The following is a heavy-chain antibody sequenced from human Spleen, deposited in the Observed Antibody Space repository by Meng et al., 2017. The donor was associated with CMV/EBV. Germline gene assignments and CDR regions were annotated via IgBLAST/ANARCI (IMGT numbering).Heavy chain of an antibody. CDR1: WFTVSSNY. CDR3: ARGRRSGYRYFDY. Sequence: SWAGSWFTVSSNYMSWVRQAPGKGLEWVSVIYSGGSTYYADSVKGRFTISRDNSKNTLYLQMNSLRAEDTAVYYCARGRRSGYRYFDYWGQGTLVTVSS. D-gene: IGHD3-3*01. V-gene: IGHV3-53*01. CDR2: IYSGGST. J-gene: IGHJ4*02.